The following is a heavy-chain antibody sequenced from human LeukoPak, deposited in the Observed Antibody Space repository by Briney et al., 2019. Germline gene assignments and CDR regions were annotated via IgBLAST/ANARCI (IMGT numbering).Heavy chain of an antibody. V-gene: IGHV4-38-2*02. CDR2: LYHSGTT. CDR1: GYSIAHGFF. Sequence: SETLSLTCTVSGYSIAHGFFWAWIRQPPGGGLEWIGSLYHSGTTYYNTSLKSRISTSVDTSKNQFSLKLRLVTAADTAVYYCARVEVPRDINDWYFDLWGRGTLVTVSS. D-gene: IGHD2-15*01. J-gene: IGHJ2*01. CDR3: ARVEVPRDINDWYFDL.